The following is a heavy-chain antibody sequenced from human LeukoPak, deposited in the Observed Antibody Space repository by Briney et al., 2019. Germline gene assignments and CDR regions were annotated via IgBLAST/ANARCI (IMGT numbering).Heavy chain of an antibody. D-gene: IGHD2-2*01. CDR2: INSDGSST. J-gene: IGHJ1*01. V-gene: IGHV3-74*01. CDR1: GFTFSSYW. CDR3: ARDGRYCSSTSCTNEYFQH. Sequence: GGSLRLSCAASGFTFSSYWMHWVRQAPGKGLVWVSRINSDGSSTSYADSVKGRFTISRDNAKNTLYLQMNSLRAEDTAVYYCARDGRYCSSTSCTNEYFQHWDQGTLVTVSS.